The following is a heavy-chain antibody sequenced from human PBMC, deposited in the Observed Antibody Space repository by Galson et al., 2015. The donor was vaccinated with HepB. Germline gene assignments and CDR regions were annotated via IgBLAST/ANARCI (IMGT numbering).Heavy chain of an antibody. CDR1: GFTFSNYG. V-gene: IGHV3-48*02. D-gene: IGHD5-12*01. CDR3: ARIEGAGHIMATGEFDY. CDR2: IGSSGTVI. J-gene: IGHJ4*02. Sequence: SLRLSCAASGFTFSNYGMNWVRQAPGKGLEWVSYIGSSGTVIYYADSVKGRLTISRVNAKNSLFLQMSSLREEETAVYYCARIEGAGHIMATGEFDYWGQGTLVTVSS.